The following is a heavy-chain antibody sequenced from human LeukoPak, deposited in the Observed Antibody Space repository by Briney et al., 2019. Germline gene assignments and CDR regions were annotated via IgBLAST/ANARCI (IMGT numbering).Heavy chain of an antibody. CDR1: GDSISGFY. CDR3: ARDNAADYDILTGYYSRESEYYFDY. CDR2: LYYSGST. J-gene: IGHJ4*02. Sequence: SETLSLTCTVSGDSISGFYWGWIRQPPGEGLEWIGNLYYSGSTSYNPSLKGRVTISVDTSKNQFSLKLSPVTAADTAVYYCARDNAADYDILTGYYSRESEYYFDYWGQGTLVTVSS. V-gene: IGHV4-59*01. D-gene: IGHD3-9*01.